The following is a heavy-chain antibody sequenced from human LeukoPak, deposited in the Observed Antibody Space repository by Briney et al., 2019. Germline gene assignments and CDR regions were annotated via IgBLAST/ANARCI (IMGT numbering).Heavy chain of an antibody. CDR2: ISGSGGST. D-gene: IGHD3-22*01. CDR3: AKGGIYYYDSSGPYYFDY. V-gene: IGHV3-23*01. CDR1: GFTFSSYA. J-gene: IGHJ4*02. Sequence: GGSLRLSCAASGFTFSSYAMSWVRQAPGKGLEWVSAISGSGGSTYYADSVKGRFTISRDNSKNTLYLQMNSLRAEDTAVYYCAKGGIYYYDSSGPYYFDYWGQGTLVTVSS.